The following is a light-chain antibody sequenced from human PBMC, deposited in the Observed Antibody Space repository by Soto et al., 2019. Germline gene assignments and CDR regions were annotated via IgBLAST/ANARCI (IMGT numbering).Light chain of an antibody. J-gene: IGKJ3*01. CDR2: GAS. CDR1: QSVSSN. CDR3: QQYNNWPP. Sequence: EIVMTQSPATLSVSPGERATLSCRASQSVSSNLAWYQQKPGQAPRLLIYGASTRATGIPARFSGSGSGTDFTLTISSLQSEDFAVYYCQQYNNWPPFGPGTKVDIK. V-gene: IGKV3-15*01.